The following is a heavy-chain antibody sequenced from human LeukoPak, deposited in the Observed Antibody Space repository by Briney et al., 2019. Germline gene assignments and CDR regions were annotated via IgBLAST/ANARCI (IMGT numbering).Heavy chain of an antibody. CDR3: ARTVVPAPIDY. D-gene: IGHD2-2*01. Sequence: SETLSLTCAVYGGSFSGYYWSWIRQPPGKGLEWIGEINHSGSTNYNPSLKSRVTISVDTSKNQFSLKLSSVTAADTAVYYCARTVVPAPIDYWGQGTLVTVSS. J-gene: IGHJ4*02. CDR1: GGSFSGYY. CDR2: INHSGST. V-gene: IGHV4-34*01.